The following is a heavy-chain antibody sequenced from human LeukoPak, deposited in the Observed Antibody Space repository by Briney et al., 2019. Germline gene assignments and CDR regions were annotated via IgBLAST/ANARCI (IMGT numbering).Heavy chain of an antibody. J-gene: IGHJ6*04. D-gene: IGHD3-10*02. V-gene: IGHV3-23*01. CDR2: ISPRGGGT. CDR1: GFTFTNYG. Sequence: GGTLRLSCAASGFTFTNYGMNWVRQAPGKGLEWLSGISPRGGGTYYADSVKGRFTISRDDSKNTLSLQMNSLRAEDTAVYYCAELGITMIGGVWGKGTTVTISS. CDR3: AELGITMIGGV.